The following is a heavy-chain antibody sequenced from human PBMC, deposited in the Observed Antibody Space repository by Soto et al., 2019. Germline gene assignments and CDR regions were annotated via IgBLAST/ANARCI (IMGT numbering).Heavy chain of an antibody. J-gene: IGHJ4*02. CDR2: ISGSGGSA. CDR3: ANERTYGDYGIDY. V-gene: IGHV3-23*01. D-gene: IGHD4-17*01. CDR1: GFTFSSYA. Sequence: EVQLLESGGGLVQPGGSLRLSCAASGFTFSSYAMSWVRQAPGKGLEWVSAISGSGGSAYYADSVKGRFTISRDNSKNSMYLQMNSLRAEDTAVYYCANERTYGDYGIDYWGQGTLVTFSS.